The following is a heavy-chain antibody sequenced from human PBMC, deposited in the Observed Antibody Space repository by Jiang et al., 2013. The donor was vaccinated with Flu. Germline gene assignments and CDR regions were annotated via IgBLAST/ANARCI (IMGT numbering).Heavy chain of an antibody. CDR3: ARSRITMVRGGDLYGMDV. CDR1: GFSLSTSGMC. J-gene: IGHJ6*01. CDR2: IDWDDDK. D-gene: IGHD3-10*01. V-gene: IGHV2-70*01. Sequence: KPTQTLTLTCTFSGFSLSTSGMCVSWIRQPPGKALEWLALIDWDDDKYYSTSLKTRLTISKDTSKNQVVLTMTNMDPVDTATYYCARSRITMVRGGDLYGMDVWGPRDHGHRLL.